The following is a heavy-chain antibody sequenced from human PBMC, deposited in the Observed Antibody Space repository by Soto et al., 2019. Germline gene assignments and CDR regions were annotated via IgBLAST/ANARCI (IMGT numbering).Heavy chain of an antibody. CDR2: IYYSGST. CDR3: AIGIAARFRAFDI. J-gene: IGHJ3*02. CDR1: GGSISSSSYY. D-gene: IGHD6-6*01. Sequence: SETLSLTCTVSGGSISSSSYYWGWIRQPPGKGLEWIGSIYYSGSTYYNPSLKSRVTISVDTSKNQFSLKLSSVTAADTAVYYCAIGIAARFRAFDIWGQGTMVTV. V-gene: IGHV4-39*07.